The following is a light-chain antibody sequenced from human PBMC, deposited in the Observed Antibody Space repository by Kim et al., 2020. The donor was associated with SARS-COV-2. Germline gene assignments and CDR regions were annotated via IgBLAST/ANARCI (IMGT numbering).Light chain of an antibody. Sequence: DIQMTQSPSSLSASVGDRLTITCQASQDINKYLNWYQQKPGKAPKLLIYDASLLETGVPTRFSGSGSGKDFTFTITSLQPDDSATYYCQQFEELPITFGGGAKV. CDR1: QDINKY. CDR3: QQFEELPIT. CDR2: DAS. V-gene: IGKV1-33*01. J-gene: IGKJ4*01.